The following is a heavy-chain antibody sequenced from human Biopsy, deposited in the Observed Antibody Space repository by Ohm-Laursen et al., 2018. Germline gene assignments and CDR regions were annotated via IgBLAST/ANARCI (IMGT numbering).Heavy chain of an antibody. D-gene: IGHD5-24*01. V-gene: IGHV4-39*01. Sequence: SETLSLTCAVSGGSISSGSNYWAWFRQPPGKGLEWIGSVYHSGTTYYSPSLKSRVTISVDTSKNQLSLKVTSVTAADTAAYYCARHDGNGPFALDSWGQGTLVTVSS. CDR3: ARHDGNGPFALDS. CDR2: VYHSGTT. CDR1: GGSISSGSNY. J-gene: IGHJ4*02.